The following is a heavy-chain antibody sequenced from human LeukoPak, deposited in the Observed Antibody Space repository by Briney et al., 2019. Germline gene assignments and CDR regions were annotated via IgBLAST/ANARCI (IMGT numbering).Heavy chain of an antibody. CDR2: ISYDGSNK. CDR3: ARVGVAAAFYFNY. V-gene: IGHV3-30-3*01. CDR1: GFTFSSYA. Sequence: GRSLRLSCAASGFTFSSYAMHWVRQAPGKGLEWVAVISYDGSNKYYADSVKGRFTISRDNSKNTLYLQMNSLRAEDTAVYYCARVGVAAAFYFNYGGQEPLATVPS. D-gene: IGHD2-15*01. J-gene: IGHJ4*02.